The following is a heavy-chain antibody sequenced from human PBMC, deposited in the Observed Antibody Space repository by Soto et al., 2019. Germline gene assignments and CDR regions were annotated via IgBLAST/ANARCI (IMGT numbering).Heavy chain of an antibody. Sequence: ASVKVSCKASGYTFTSYYMHWVRQAPGQGLEWMGWMNPNSGNTGYAQKFQGRVTMTRNTSISTAYMELSSLRSEDTAVYYCARRLGKATVDSWGQGTLVTVSS. J-gene: IGHJ4*02. CDR2: MNPNSGNT. V-gene: IGHV1-8*02. CDR1: GYTFTSYY. D-gene: IGHD4-17*01. CDR3: ARRLGKATVDS.